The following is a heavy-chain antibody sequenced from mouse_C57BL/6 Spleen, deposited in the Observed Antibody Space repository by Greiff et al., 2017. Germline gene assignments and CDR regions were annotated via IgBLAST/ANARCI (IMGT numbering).Heavy chain of an antibody. V-gene: IGHV8-8*01. CDR1: GFSLSTFGMG. J-gene: IGHJ3*01. D-gene: IGHD2-3*01. CDR2: IWWDDDK. CDR3: ARSERGKGYDGYSIAY. Sequence: QVTLKESGPGILQPSQTLSLTCSFSGFSLSTFGMGVGWIRQPSGKGLEWLAHIWWDDDKYYNPALKSRLTISKDTSKNQVFLKIANVDTADTATYYCARSERGKGYDGYSIAYWGQGTLVTVSA.